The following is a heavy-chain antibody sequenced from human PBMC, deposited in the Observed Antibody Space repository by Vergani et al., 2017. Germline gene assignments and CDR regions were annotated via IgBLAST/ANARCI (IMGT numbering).Heavy chain of an antibody. J-gene: IGHJ5*02. Sequence: QVQLVESGGGVVQPGRSLRLSCAASGFTFSSYGMHWVRQAPGKGLEWVAVISYDGSNKYYADSVKGRFTISRDNSKNTLYLQMNSLRAEDTAVYYCAKDRSPGGNWFDPWGQEPWSPSPQ. CDR1: GFTFSSYG. D-gene: IGHD1-14*01. CDR3: AKDRSPGGNWFDP. CDR2: ISYDGSNK. V-gene: IGHV3-30*18.